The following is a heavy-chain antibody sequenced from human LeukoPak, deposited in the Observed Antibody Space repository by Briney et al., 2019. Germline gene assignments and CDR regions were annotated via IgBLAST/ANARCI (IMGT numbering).Heavy chain of an antibody. Sequence: GGSLRLSCAASEFTFSSYAMSWVRQAPGKGLEWVPAISGSGGSTYYADSVKGRFTISRDNSKNTLYLQMNSLRAEDTAVYYCAKVPYYYGSGSYDSGMDVWGKGTTVTVSS. CDR1: EFTFSSYA. D-gene: IGHD3-10*01. CDR2: ISGSGGST. CDR3: AKVPYYYGSGSYDSGMDV. J-gene: IGHJ6*04. V-gene: IGHV3-23*01.